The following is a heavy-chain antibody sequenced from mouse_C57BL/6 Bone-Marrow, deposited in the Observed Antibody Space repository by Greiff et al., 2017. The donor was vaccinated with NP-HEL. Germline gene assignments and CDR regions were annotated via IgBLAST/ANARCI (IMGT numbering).Heavy chain of an antibody. Sequence: EVQGVESGGGLVQPGGSMKLSCVASGFTFSNYWMNWVRQSPEKGLEWVAQIRLKSDNYATHYAESVKGRFTISRDDSKSSVYLQMNNLRAEDTGIYYCTWGLLRDYAMDYWGQGTSVTVSS. J-gene: IGHJ4*01. D-gene: IGHD2-3*01. CDR2: IRLKSDNYAT. CDR1: GFTFSNYW. V-gene: IGHV6-3*01. CDR3: TWGLLRDYAMDY.